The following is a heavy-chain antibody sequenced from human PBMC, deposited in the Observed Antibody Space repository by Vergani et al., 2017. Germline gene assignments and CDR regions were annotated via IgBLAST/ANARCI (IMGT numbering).Heavy chain of an antibody. Sequence: QVQLVESGGGVVQPGRSLRLSCAASGFTFSSYAMHWVRQAPGKGLEWVAVISNDGSNKYYADSVKGRFTISRDNSKNTLYLQMNSLRAEDTAVYYCAKEHMVRGEEWFDPWGQGTLVTVSS. CDR1: GFTFSSYA. CDR3: AKEHMVRGEEWFDP. CDR2: ISNDGSNK. J-gene: IGHJ5*02. V-gene: IGHV3-30-3*01. D-gene: IGHD3-10*01.